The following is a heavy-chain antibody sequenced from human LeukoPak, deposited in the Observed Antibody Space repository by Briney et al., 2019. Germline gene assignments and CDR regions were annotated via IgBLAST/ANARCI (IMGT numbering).Heavy chain of an antibody. CDR3: ARDYGGSSPFDY. Sequence: GGSLRLSCEVSGFTFSSYHMNWVRQAPGKGLEWVSSISSSSRYIYYADSMTGRFTISRDNAKNSLYLQMHSLRAEDTAVYYCARDYGGSSPFDYWGQGTLVTVSS. CDR2: ISSSSRYI. J-gene: IGHJ4*02. V-gene: IGHV3-21*01. D-gene: IGHD4-23*01. CDR1: GFTFSSYH.